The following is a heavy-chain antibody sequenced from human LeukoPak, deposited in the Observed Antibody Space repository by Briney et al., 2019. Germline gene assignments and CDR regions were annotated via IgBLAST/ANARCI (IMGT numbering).Heavy chain of an antibody. J-gene: IGHJ4*02. CDR3: AKGPLIAVAGHFDY. CDR1: GFTVSSNY. CDR2: IYSGGST. Sequence: PGGSLRLSCAASGFTVSSNYMSWVRQAPGKGLEWVSVIYSGGSTYYADPVKGRFTISRDNSKNTLYLQMNSLRAEDTAVYYCAKGPLIAVAGHFDYWGQGTLVTVSS. D-gene: IGHD6-19*01. V-gene: IGHV3-53*01.